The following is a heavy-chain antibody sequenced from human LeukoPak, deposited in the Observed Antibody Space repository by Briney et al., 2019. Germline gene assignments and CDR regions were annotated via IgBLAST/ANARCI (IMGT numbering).Heavy chain of an antibody. CDR2: IYSVGST. CDR1: GFTVSNNY. J-gene: IGHJ4*02. CDR3: ARDGYSGSTYFEY. D-gene: IGHD1-26*01. Sequence: PGGSLRLSCAASGFTVSNNYMTWVRQAPGKGLEWVSVIYSVGSTYYADSVKGRFTISRDNSKNTLYLQMNSLKGVDTAVYYCARDGYSGSTYFEYWGQGTLVTVSS. V-gene: IGHV3-53*01.